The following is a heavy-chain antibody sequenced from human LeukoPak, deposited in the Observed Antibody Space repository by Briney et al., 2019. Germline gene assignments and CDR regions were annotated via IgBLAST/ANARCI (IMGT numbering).Heavy chain of an antibody. J-gene: IGHJ4*02. V-gene: IGHV3-23*01. CDR3: AKTPDYYDSSGYYYFDY. CDR1: GFTFSSYA. D-gene: IGHD3-22*01. CDR2: ISGSGGST. Sequence: GGSLRLSCAASGFTFSSYAMSWVRQAPGKGLEWVSAISGSGGSTYYADSVKGRFTISRDNSRNTLYLQMNSLRAEDTAVYYCAKTPDYYDSSGYYYFDYWGQGTLVTVSS.